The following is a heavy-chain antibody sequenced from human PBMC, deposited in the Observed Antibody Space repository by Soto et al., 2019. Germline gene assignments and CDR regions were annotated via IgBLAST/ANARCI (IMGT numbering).Heavy chain of an antibody. CDR1: GGSISSSSYY. J-gene: IGHJ4*02. CDR3: ARGGTMIVVVIGY. V-gene: IGHV4-39*01. D-gene: IGHD3-22*01. CDR2: IYYSGST. Sequence: SETLSLTCTVSGGSISSSSYYWGWIRQPPGKGLEWIGSIYYSGSTYYNPSLKSRVTISVDTSKNQFSLKLSSVTAADTAVYYCARGGTMIVVVIGYWGQGTLVTVSS.